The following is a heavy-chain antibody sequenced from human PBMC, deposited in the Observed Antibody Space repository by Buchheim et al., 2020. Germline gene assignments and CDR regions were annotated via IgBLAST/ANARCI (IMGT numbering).Heavy chain of an antibody. Sequence: QVQLVESGGGVVQPGRSLRLSCAASGFTFSSYGMHWVRQAPGKGLEWVAVISYDGSNTYYADSVKGRFTISRDNSKNTLYLQMNSLRAEDTAVYYCAKDLSVAGYYYYGMDVWGQGTT. CDR1: GFTFSSYG. CDR3: AKDLSVAGYYYYGMDV. CDR2: ISYDGSNT. J-gene: IGHJ6*02. D-gene: IGHD6-19*01. V-gene: IGHV3-30*18.